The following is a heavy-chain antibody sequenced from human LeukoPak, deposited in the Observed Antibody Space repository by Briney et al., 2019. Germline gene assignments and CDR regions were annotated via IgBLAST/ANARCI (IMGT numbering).Heavy chain of an antibody. Sequence: GGSLRLSCAASGFTFSDHYMDWVRQAPGKGLEWAGRTRNKANSYTTEYAASVKGRFTISRDDSKNSLYLQMNSLKTEDTAVYYCARDLGNPTNAEDAFDIWGQGTMVTVSS. D-gene: IGHD1-14*01. V-gene: IGHV3-72*01. CDR2: TRNKANSYTT. CDR1: GFTFSDHY. CDR3: ARDLGNPTNAEDAFDI. J-gene: IGHJ3*02.